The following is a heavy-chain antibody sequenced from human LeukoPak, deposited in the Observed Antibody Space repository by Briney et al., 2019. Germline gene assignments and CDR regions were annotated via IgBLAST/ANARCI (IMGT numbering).Heavy chain of an antibody. CDR1: GYTLTELS. J-gene: IGHJ1*01. CDR3: ATDFPRRYYAEYFQH. V-gene: IGHV1-24*01. CDR2: FDPEDGET. D-gene: IGHD1-26*01. Sequence: ASVKVSCKVSGYTLTELSMHWVRQAPGKGLEWMGGFDPEDGETIYAQKFQGRVTMTEDTSTDTAYMELSSLRSEDTAVYYCATDFPRRYYAEYFQHWGQGTLVTVSS.